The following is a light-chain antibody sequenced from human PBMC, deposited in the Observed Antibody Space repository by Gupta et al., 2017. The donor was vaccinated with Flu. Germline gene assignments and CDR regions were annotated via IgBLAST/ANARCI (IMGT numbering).Light chain of an antibody. V-gene: IGLV4-60*03. Sequence: ITCTLSSGDSRDNIAWRQQQPGKAPRYLMKVESSGRYTTGSGVPDRCSGSSSGTDRYLTIADGQAEGEDYYFCEAWETDTRIFGGGTKLIVL. CDR3: EAWETDTRI. CDR2: VESSGRY. CDR1: SGDSRDN. J-gene: IGLJ2*01.